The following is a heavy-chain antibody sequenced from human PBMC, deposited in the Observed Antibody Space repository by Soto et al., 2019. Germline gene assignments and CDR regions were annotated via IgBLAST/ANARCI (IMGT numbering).Heavy chain of an antibody. Sequence: QVQLQQWGAGLLKPSETLSLTCAVYGGSFNGYFWTWIRQSPGTGLEWIGEVDHSGSTNYNPPLKTRVSISLDTSKPQFSLKMASVTAADTAVYYCARSGRADYRRYFDLWGRGTLVTVSS. J-gene: IGHJ2*01. CDR1: GGSFNGYF. CDR3: ARSGRADYRRYFDL. CDR2: VDHSGST. V-gene: IGHV4-34*01. D-gene: IGHD3-16*02.